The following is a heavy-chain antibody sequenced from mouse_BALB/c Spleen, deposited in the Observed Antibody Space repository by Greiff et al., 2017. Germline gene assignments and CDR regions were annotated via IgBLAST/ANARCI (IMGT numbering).Heavy chain of an antibody. V-gene: IGHV5-9-4*01. Sequence: EVQLVESGGGLVKPGGSLKLSCAASGFTFSSYAMSWVRQSPEKRLEWVAEISSGGSYTYYPDTVTGRFTISRDNAKNTLYLEMSSLRSEDTAMYYCARGEGTYYFDYWGQGTTLTVSS. J-gene: IGHJ2*01. CDR2: ISSGGSYT. D-gene: IGHD3-3*01. CDR1: GFTFSSYA. CDR3: ARGEGTYYFDY.